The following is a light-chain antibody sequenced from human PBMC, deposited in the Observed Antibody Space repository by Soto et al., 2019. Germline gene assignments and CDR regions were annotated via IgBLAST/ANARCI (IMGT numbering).Light chain of an antibody. V-gene: IGKV3-20*01. Sequence: EIVLTQSPGTLSFSPGERATLSCRASQSVSSSYLAWYQQKPGQAPRLLIYGASSRATGIPDRFSGRGSGTDFTLTIIRLEPEDFAVYYCQQYGSSPRTFGQGTKVEIK. CDR1: QSVSSSY. J-gene: IGKJ1*01. CDR2: GAS. CDR3: QQYGSSPRT.